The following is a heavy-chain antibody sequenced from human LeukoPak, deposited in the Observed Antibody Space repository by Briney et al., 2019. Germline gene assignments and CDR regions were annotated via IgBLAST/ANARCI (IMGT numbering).Heavy chain of an antibody. Sequence: GGSLRLSCAASGFTFSSYVVSWVRQAPGKGLEWVSTITSGGSTYYADSVKGRFTISRDNSKNMLHLQMKSLRAEDTAVYYCATRGTTATKYFEHWGQGTLVTVSS. V-gene: IGHV3-23*01. J-gene: IGHJ4*02. CDR1: GFTFSSYV. CDR3: ATRGTTATKYFEH. D-gene: IGHD1-1*01. CDR2: ITSGGST.